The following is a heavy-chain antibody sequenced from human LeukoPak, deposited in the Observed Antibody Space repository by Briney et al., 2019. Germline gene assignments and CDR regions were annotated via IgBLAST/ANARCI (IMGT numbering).Heavy chain of an antibody. CDR3: ARILVGSGSDGAFDI. CDR1: GFTFSSYS. CDR2: TSSSSSI. J-gene: IGHJ3*02. D-gene: IGHD3-10*01. Sequence: GGSLRLSCAASGFTFSSYSMNWVRQAPGKGLEWVSYTSSSSSINYADSVKGRFTVSRDNAENSLHLQMNSLRAEDTAVYYCARILVGSGSDGAFDIWGQGTMVTVSS. V-gene: IGHV3-21*05.